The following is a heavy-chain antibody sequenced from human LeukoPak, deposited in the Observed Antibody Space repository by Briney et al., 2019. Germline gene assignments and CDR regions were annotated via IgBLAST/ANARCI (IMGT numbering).Heavy chain of an antibody. D-gene: IGHD3-22*01. CDR2: ISYDGSNK. J-gene: IGHJ4*02. V-gene: IGHV3-30-3*01. Sequence: GGSLRLSCAASGFTFSSYAMHWVRQAPGKGLEWVAIISYDGSNKYYADSVKGRFTISRDNSKNTLYLQMNSLRAEDTAVYYCARDPGYYDSSGYSDYWGQGTLVTVSS. CDR1: GFTFSSYA. CDR3: ARDPGYYDSSGYSDY.